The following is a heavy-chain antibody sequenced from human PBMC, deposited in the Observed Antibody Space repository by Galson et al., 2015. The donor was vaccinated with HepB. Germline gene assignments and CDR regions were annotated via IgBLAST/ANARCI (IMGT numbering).Heavy chain of an antibody. V-gene: IGHV4-59*13. CDR2: IYYSGST. Sequence: LTCTVSGGSISSYYWSWIRQPPGKGLEWIGYIYYSGSTNYNPSLKSRVTISVDTSKNQFSLKLSSVTAADTAVYYCARGYRQWYRAAAGHPNYYYYMDVWGKGTTVTVSS. D-gene: IGHD6-13*01. CDR1: GGSISSYY. J-gene: IGHJ6*03. CDR3: ARGYRQWYRAAAGHPNYYYYMDV.